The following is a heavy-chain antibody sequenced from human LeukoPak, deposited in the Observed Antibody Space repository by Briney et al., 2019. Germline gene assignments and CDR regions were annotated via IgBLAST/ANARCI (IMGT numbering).Heavy chain of an antibody. D-gene: IGHD3-22*01. CDR3: ARQLNTYYYDSSGYPFDY. CDR2: SYYSGST. J-gene: IGHJ4*02. V-gene: IGHV4-39*01. Sequence: KPSETLSLACTVSGGSISSSSYYWGWIRQPPVKGLEWIGRSYYSGSTYYNPSLKSRVTISVDTSKNQFSLKLSSVTAADTAVYYCARQLNTYYYDSSGYPFDYWGQGTLVTVSS. CDR1: GGSISSSSYY.